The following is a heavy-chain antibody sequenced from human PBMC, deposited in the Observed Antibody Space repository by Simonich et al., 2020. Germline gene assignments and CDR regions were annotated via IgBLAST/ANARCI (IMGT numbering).Heavy chain of an antibody. D-gene: IGHD1-26*01. V-gene: IGHV4-34*01. J-gene: IGHJ3*02. CDR1: GGSFSGYY. CDR2: INHSVST. Sequence: QVQLQQWGAGLLKPSETLSLTCAVYGGSFSGYYWSWIRQPPGKGLEWIGEINHSVSTNYNPSLKSRVTISVDTSKNQFSLKLSSVTAADTAVYYCARVGGPDAFDIWGQGTMVTVSS. CDR3: ARVGGPDAFDI.